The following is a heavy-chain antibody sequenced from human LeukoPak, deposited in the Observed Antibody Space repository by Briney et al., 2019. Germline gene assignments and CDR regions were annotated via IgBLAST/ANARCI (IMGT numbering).Heavy chain of an antibody. CDR2: INPSGGSP. J-gene: IGHJ3*02. V-gene: IGHV1-46*04. CDR3: AKDPYGPDAFDI. CDR1: GYTFTSYY. Sequence: ASVKVSCKASGYTFTSYYMHWVRQAPGQGLEWMGIINPSGGSPYYADSVKGRFTISRDNSKNTLYLQMNSLRAEDTAVYYCAKDPYGPDAFDIWGHGTMVTVSS. D-gene: IGHD4-17*01.